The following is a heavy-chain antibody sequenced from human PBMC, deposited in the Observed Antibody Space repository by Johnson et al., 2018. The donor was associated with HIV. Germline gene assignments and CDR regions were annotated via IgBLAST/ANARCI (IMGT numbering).Heavy chain of an antibody. CDR1: GFTFDDYG. Sequence: VQLLESGGGVVRPGGSLRLSCAASGFTFDDYGMSWVRQAPGKGLEWVSGINWNGGSTGYADSVKGRFNISRDNAKNSLYLQMNSLRAEDTALYYCARSYYDSSGYYHDAFDIWGQGTMVTVSS. D-gene: IGHD3-22*01. V-gene: IGHV3-20*04. CDR3: ARSYYDSSGYYHDAFDI. CDR2: INWNGGST. J-gene: IGHJ3*02.